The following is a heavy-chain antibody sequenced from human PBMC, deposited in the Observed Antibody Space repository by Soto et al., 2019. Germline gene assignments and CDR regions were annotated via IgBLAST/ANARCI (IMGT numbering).Heavy chain of an antibody. J-gene: IGHJ4*02. D-gene: IGHD3-10*01. Sequence: QVQLVQSGAEVKKPGASVKVSCKASGYTFTSYGISWVRQAPGRRLEWMGCISAYNGNTNYAQKLQGRVTMTTGTPTSIAYMEPRSQRSDDTAVYYCENEAGSYYYGTVVDFDYSGQGALITVS. CDR3: ENEAGSYYYGTVVDFDY. V-gene: IGHV1-18*01. CDR1: GYTFTSYG. CDR2: ISAYNGNT.